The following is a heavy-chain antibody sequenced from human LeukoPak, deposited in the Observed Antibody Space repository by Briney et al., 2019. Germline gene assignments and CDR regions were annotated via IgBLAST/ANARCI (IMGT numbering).Heavy chain of an antibody. CDR2: IYDSGST. D-gene: IGHD3-22*01. CDR3: ASLTTAEAFDI. Sequence: SETLSLTCTVSGGSISSYYWSWIRQPPGKGLEWVGYIYDSGSTNYNPSLKSRVTISVDTSKNQFSLKLSSVTAADTAVYYCASLTTAEAFDIWGQGTMVTVSS. V-gene: IGHV4-59*01. J-gene: IGHJ3*02. CDR1: GGSISSYY.